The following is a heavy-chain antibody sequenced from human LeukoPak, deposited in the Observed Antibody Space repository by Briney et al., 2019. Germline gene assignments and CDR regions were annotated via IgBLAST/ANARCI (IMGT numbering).Heavy chain of an antibody. D-gene: IGHD6-19*01. V-gene: IGHV3-21*01. CDR1: GFTVSSNY. CDR3: ARGGGWDAYYYYGLDV. J-gene: IGHJ6*02. CDR2: ISSGSDYI. Sequence: GGSLRLSCAASGFTVSSNYMSWVRQAPGKGLEWISSISSGSDYIYYADSVKGRFTISRDNAKNSLYLQVSSLRAEDTAVYYCARGGGWDAYYYYGLDVWGQGTTVTVSS.